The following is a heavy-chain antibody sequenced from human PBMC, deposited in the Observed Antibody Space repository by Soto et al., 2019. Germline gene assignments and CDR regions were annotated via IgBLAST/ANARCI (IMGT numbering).Heavy chain of an antibody. D-gene: IGHD1-26*01. CDR1: GFIFDDYG. CDR3: VRGASLNFDY. V-gene: IGHV3-20*04. J-gene: IGHJ4*02. CDR2: VNWNGGST. Sequence: EVQLVESGGGVLRPGESLRLSCAASGFIFDDYGMSWARQAPGKGLEWVSGVNWNGGSTGYADSVKGRFTISRDNAKNFLFLQMNSLSVEDTAFYYCVRGASLNFDYWGQGTLVTVSS.